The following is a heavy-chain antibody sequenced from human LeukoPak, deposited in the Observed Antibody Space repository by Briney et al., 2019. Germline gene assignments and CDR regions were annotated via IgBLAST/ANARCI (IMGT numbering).Heavy chain of an antibody. D-gene: IGHD3-10*01. Sequence: PGGSLRLSCAASGFTFSSYGMPWVRQAPGKGLEWVAVIWYDGSNKYYADSVKGRFTISRDNSKNTLYLQMNSLRAEDTAVYYCARAHYYGSAYGMDVWGQGTTVTVSS. CDR1: GFTFSSYG. J-gene: IGHJ6*02. CDR3: ARAHYYGSAYGMDV. V-gene: IGHV3-33*01. CDR2: IWYDGSNK.